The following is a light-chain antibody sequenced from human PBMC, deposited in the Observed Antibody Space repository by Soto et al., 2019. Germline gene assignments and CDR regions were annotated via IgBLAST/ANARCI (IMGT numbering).Light chain of an antibody. Sequence: QSALTQPPSASGSPGQSVTISCTGTSRDVGVYNYVSWYQKHPGKAPKLMIYDVSKRPSGVPDRFSGSKSGNTASLTVSGLQAEDEADYYCSSYAGRNTLIFGGGTKLTVL. CDR1: SRDVGVYNY. J-gene: IGLJ2*01. CDR2: DVS. V-gene: IGLV2-8*01. CDR3: SSYAGRNTLI.